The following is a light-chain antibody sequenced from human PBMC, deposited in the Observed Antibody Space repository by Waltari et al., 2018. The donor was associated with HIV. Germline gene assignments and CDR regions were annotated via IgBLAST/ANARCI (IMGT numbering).Light chain of an antibody. Sequence: DIQMTQSPSTLSASVGDRVTISCRASQSISSWLAWYQQKPVKAPKLLIYKASTLESGVPSRFSGSGSGTEFTLTISSLQPDDFATYYCQHYNSYPLTFGGGTKVEIK. CDR1: QSISSW. CDR2: KAS. J-gene: IGKJ4*01. CDR3: QHYNSYPLT. V-gene: IGKV1-5*03.